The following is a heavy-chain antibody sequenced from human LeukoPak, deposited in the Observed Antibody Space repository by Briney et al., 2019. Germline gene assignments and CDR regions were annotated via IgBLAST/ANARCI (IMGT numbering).Heavy chain of an antibody. CDR2: TYYTSKWYN. V-gene: IGHV6-1*01. CDR3: ARGTRDGYNPTFDY. J-gene: IGHJ4*02. D-gene: IGHD5-24*01. Sequence: SQTLSLTCAISGDCVSTNSAAWNWIRQSPSRGLEWLGRTYYTSKWYNDYALSMKGRITINPDTSKNQFSLQLNSVTPEDTALYYCARGTRDGYNPTFDYWGQGTLVTVSS. CDR1: GDCVSTNSAA.